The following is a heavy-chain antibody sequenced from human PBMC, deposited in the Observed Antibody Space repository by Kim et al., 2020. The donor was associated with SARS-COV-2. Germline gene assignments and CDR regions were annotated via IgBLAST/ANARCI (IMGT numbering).Heavy chain of an antibody. D-gene: IGHD6-19*01. CDR1: GLTVSSNY. V-gene: IGHV3-66*01. CDR3: ARGVAVAGTFDY. J-gene: IGHJ4*02. Sequence: GGSLRLSCAASGLTVSSNYMSWVRQAPGKGLEWVSVIYSGGSTYYADSVKGRFTISRDNSKNTLYLQMNSLRAEDTAVYYCARGVAVAGTFDYWGQGTLVTVSS. CDR2: IYSGGST.